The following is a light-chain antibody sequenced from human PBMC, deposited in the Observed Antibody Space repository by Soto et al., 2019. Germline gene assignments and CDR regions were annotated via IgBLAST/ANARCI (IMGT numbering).Light chain of an antibody. J-gene: IGLJ3*02. CDR3: YSYVGSYTRV. Sequence: QSALTQPRAVSGSPGQSVTISCTGTSSDVGGYNYVSWYQQHPGKAPKLMIYDVNKRPSGVPDRFSGSKSGNTASLTISGLQAEDEADYYCYSYVGSYTRVFGGRTKLTVL. CDR1: SSDVGGYNY. CDR2: DVN. V-gene: IGLV2-11*01.